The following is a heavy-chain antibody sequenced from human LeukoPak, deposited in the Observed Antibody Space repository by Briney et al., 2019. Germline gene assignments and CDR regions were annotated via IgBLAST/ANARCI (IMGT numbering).Heavy chain of an antibody. CDR1: GGSFSGYY. J-gene: IGHJ4*02. Sequence: SETLSLTCAVYGGSFSGYYWSWIRQPPGKGLEWIGEINHSGSTNYNPSLKSRVTISVDTSKNQFSLKLSSVTATDTAVYYCASAGGSGRNYGIYWGQGTLVTVSS. D-gene: IGHD1-26*01. CDR2: INHSGST. V-gene: IGHV4-34*01. CDR3: ASAGGSGRNYGIY.